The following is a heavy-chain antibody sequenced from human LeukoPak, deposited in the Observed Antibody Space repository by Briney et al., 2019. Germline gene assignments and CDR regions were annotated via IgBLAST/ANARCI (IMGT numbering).Heavy chain of an antibody. Sequence: GGSLRLSCAASGCTFSSYSMNRVRQAPGKGLEWVSYISSSSSTIYYADSVKGRFTISRDNAKNSLYLQMNSLGAEDTAVYYCARDRIVLMVYASPYHGMDVWGQGTTVTVSS. CDR2: ISSSSSTI. D-gene: IGHD2-8*01. V-gene: IGHV3-48*01. CDR3: ARDRIVLMVYASPYHGMDV. CDR1: GCTFSSYS. J-gene: IGHJ6*02.